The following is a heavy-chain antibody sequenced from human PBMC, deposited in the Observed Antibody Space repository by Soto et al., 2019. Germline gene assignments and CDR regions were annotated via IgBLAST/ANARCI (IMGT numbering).Heavy chain of an antibody. CDR1: GGSISSSSYY. CDR3: ARPRHRDYYDSSGYYFDY. V-gene: IGHV4-39*01. D-gene: IGHD3-22*01. CDR2: IYYSGST. Sequence: SETLSLTCTVSGGSISSSSYYWGWIRQPPGKGLEWIGSIYYSGSTYYNPSLKSRVTISVDTSKNQFSLKLSSVTAADTAVYYCARPRHRDYYDSSGYYFDYWGQGTLVTVSS. J-gene: IGHJ4*02.